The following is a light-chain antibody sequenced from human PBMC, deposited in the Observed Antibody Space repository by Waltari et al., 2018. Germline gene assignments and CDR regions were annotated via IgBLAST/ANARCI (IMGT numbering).Light chain of an antibody. V-gene: IGKV3-15*01. Sequence: EIVMTQSPATLSVSPGERSTLSCRASQSVSSNLAWYQQKPGQAPRLLIHGESTRATGIPARFSGSGSGTEFTLTISSLQSEDFAVYYCQQYNNWPPLTFGGGTKVEIK. CDR2: GES. CDR1: QSVSSN. J-gene: IGKJ4*01. CDR3: QQYNNWPPLT.